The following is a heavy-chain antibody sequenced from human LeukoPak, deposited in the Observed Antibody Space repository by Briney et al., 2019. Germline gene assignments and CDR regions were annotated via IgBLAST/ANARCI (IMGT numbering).Heavy chain of an antibody. CDR2: ISSSDSTI. CDR1: GFTFSSYE. D-gene: IGHD5-24*01. J-gene: IGHJ4*02. CDR3: ARTIEMATISYFEY. Sequence: PGGSLRLSCAASGFTFSSYEMNWVRQAPGKGLEWVSYISSSDSTIYYADSVKGRFTISRDNAKNSLYLQMNSLRAGDTAVYYCARTIEMATISYFEYWGQGTLVTVSS. V-gene: IGHV3-48*03.